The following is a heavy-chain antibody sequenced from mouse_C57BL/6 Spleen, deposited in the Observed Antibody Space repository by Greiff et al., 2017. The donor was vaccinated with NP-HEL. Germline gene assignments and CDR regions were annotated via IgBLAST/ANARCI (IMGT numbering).Heavy chain of an antibody. J-gene: IGHJ2*01. CDR3: AKTGDYGSSYGDY. CDR2: ISPNTGGT. V-gene: IGHV1-22*01. CDR1: GYTFTDYN. Sequence: VQLQQSGPELVKPGASVKLSCKASGYTFTDYNMHWVQQSPGKSLEWIGYISPNTGGTSYNQTFTGKATLTVNKSSSTAYMELRSLTTEGSAVYYCAKTGDYGSSYGDYWGQGTTLTVSS. D-gene: IGHD1-1*01.